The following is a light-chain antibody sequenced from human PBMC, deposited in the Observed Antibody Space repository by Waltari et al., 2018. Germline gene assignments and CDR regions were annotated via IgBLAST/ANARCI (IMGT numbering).Light chain of an antibody. J-gene: IGKJ1*01. CDR3: QQSNSSPWT. CDR2: AGS. CDR1: QSITKF. V-gene: IGKV1-39*01. Sequence: DIQMTQSPSSLSASVGDSVTITCRASQSITKFLNWYQNQPGKAPRLLIYAGSTLYSGVPSRFSGSGSGTDFTLTISSLQPEDFATYYCQQSNSSPWTFGQGTKV.